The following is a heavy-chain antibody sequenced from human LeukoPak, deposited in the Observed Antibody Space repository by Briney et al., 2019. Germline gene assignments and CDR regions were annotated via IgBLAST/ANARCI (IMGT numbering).Heavy chain of an antibody. J-gene: IGHJ4*02. CDR1: GFTFSSYS. V-gene: IGHV3-48*02. Sequence: GGSLRLSCAASGFTFSSYSMNWVRQAPGKGLEWVSYISSSSTIYYADSVKGRFTISRDNAKNSLYLQMNSLRDEDTAAYYCARERSRDYYDSSGYYYGYWGQGTLVTVSS. CDR2: ISSSSTI. CDR3: ARERSRDYYDSSGYYYGY. D-gene: IGHD3-22*01.